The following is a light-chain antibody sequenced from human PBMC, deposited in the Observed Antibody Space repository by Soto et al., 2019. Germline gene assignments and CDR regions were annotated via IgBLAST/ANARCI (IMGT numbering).Light chain of an antibody. V-gene: IGKV3-20*01. CDR2: GTS. Sequence: EIVLTQSPDTLSLSPGERATLSCRASQSVSSSYLAWYQQTPGQAPRLLIYGTSNRATGIPDRFSGSGSGTDFTLTISRLEPEDFAVYYCQQYGNSRWTFGQGTTVDIK. CDR1: QSVSSSY. CDR3: QQYGNSRWT. J-gene: IGKJ1*01.